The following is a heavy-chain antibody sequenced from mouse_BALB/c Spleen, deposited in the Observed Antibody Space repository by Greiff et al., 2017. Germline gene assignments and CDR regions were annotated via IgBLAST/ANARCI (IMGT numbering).Heavy chain of an antibody. Sequence: QVQLQQPGAELVKPGASVKLSCKASGYTFTSYWMHWVKQRPGQGLEWIGEINPSNGRTNYNEKFKSKATLTSDKSSSTAYMELSSLTSEDSAVYYCAREITTGVAKWYFDVWGAGTTVTVSS. V-gene: IGHV1S81*02. D-gene: IGHD1-1*01. J-gene: IGHJ1*01. CDR2: INPSNGRT. CDR3: AREITTGVAKWYFDV. CDR1: GYTFTSYW.